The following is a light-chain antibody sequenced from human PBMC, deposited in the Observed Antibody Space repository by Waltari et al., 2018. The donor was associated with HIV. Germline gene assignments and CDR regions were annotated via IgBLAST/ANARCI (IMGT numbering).Light chain of an antibody. CDR2: DVS. V-gene: IGLV2-14*01. CDR3: SSYTSSSTLVV. Sequence: QSALTQPASVSGSPGQSITISCTGTSSDVGGYNYVPWNQHHSAKAPNHVIYDVSNPPSWASKRFSGASSGTSASLTLSGLQAEDEAVYYCSSYTSSSTLVVFGGGTKLTVL. CDR1: SSDVGGYNY. J-gene: IGLJ2*01.